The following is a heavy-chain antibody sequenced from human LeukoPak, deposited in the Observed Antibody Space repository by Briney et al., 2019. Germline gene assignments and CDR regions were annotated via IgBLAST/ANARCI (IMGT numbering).Heavy chain of an antibody. Sequence: SQTLSLTCAISGDSVSSNSATWSWIRQSPSRGLEWLGRTYYRSNWYNDYAVSVKSRISIDPDISKNQFSLQLKSVTPEDTAVYYCARDRNTAEYYQYGMDVWGQGTTVTVSS. CDR2: TYYRSNWYN. D-gene: IGHD5-18*01. V-gene: IGHV6-1*01. CDR1: GDSVSSNSAT. J-gene: IGHJ6*02. CDR3: ARDRNTAEYYQYGMDV.